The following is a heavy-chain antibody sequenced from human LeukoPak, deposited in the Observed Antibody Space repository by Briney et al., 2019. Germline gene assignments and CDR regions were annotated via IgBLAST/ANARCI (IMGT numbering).Heavy chain of an antibody. Sequence: PGRSLRLSCAASGLTFSSTWMSWVRQAPGKGLEWVGRIKTKTEGATTDYAAPVKGRFTVSRDDSENTVYLQMNSLKTEDAALYYCTTLVTGYSRAPNWGQGTLVTVSS. D-gene: IGHD3-9*01. J-gene: IGHJ4*02. V-gene: IGHV3-15*01. CDR1: GLTFSSTW. CDR2: IKTKTEGATT. CDR3: TTLVTGYSRAPN.